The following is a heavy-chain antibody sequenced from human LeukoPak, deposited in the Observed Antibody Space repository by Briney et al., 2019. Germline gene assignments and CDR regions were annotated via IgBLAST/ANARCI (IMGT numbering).Heavy chain of an antibody. D-gene: IGHD3-22*01. J-gene: IGHJ3*02. CDR2: ISDSGRNT. CDR1: GFTFSSYA. Sequence: PGGSLRLSCAASGFTFSSYAMSWVRQAPGKGLEWVSTISDSGRNTKYAGSVKGRFTISRDNSKNTLYLQMNSLRAEDTAVYYCARDGLARYYYDSSGNAFDIWGQGTMVTVSS. CDR3: ARDGLARYYYDSSGNAFDI. V-gene: IGHV3-23*01.